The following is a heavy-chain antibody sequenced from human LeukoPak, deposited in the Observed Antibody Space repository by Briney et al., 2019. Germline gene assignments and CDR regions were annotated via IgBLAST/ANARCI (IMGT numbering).Heavy chain of an antibody. J-gene: IGHJ3*02. CDR2: IYYSGST. CDR3: ARVERRDAFDI. Sequence: PSETLSLTCTVSGGSISSGDYYWSWIRQPPGKGLEWIGYIYYSGSTYYNPSLKSRVTISVDTSKNQFSLKLSSVTAADTAVYYCARVERRDAFDIWGQGTMVTVSS. CDR1: GGSISSGDYY. D-gene: IGHD1-1*01. V-gene: IGHV4-30-4*08.